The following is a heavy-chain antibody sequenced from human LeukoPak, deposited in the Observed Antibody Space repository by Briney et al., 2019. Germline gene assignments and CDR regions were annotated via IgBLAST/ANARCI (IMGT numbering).Heavy chain of an antibody. D-gene: IGHD5-12*01. J-gene: IGHJ4*02. Sequence: PGRSLRLSCAASGFTFSSYGMHWVRQAPGKGLEWVAVISYDGSNKYYADSVKGRLTISRDNSKNTLYLQMNSLRAEGTAVYYCAKVPYSGYDMDYWGQGTLVTVSS. V-gene: IGHV3-30*18. CDR3: AKVPYSGYDMDY. CDR1: GFTFSSYG. CDR2: ISYDGSNK.